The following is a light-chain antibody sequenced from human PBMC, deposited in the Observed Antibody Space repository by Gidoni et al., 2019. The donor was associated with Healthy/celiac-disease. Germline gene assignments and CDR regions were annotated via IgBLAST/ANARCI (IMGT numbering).Light chain of an antibody. CDR1: QSVSSN. J-gene: IGKJ1*01. Sequence: EIVMTQSPATLSVSPGERATLSCRASQSVSSNLAWYQQKPGQAPRLLLYGASTRATGIPTRFSGSVSGTEFTLTISRLQSEDFAVYYCQQYNNWRETFGQGTKVEIK. CDR3: QQYNNWRET. V-gene: IGKV3-15*01. CDR2: GAS.